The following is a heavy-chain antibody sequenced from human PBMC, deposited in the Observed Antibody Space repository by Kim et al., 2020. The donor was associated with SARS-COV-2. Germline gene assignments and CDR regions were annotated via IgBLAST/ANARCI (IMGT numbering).Heavy chain of an antibody. CDR1: GFTFSSYS. CDR2: ISSSSSYI. J-gene: IGHJ4*02. Sequence: GGSLRLSCAASGFTFSSYSMNWVRQAPGKGLEWVSSISSSSSYIYYADSVKGRFTISRDNAKNSLYLQMNSLRAEDTAVYYCARSGLLNYVWGSYRWECDYWGQGTLVTVSS. CDR3: ARSGLLNYVWGSYRWECDY. D-gene: IGHD3-16*02. V-gene: IGHV3-21*01.